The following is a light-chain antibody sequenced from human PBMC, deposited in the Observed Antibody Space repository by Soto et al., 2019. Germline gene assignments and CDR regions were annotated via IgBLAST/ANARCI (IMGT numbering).Light chain of an antibody. CDR2: KAS. V-gene: IGKV1-5*03. Sequence: DIQMTQSPSTLSASVGDRVTITCRAGQSISTWLAWYQQKPGKAPNLLIYKASRLETGVPSRFSGSGSGTEFTLTINFLQPDDFATYYCQQYNSYSPLTFGGGTKVDIK. J-gene: IGKJ4*01. CDR1: QSISTW. CDR3: QQYNSYSPLT.